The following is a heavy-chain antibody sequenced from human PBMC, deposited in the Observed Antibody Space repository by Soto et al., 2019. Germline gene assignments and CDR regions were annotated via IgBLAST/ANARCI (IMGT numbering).Heavy chain of an antibody. CDR3: ARYRGGPHAFDI. V-gene: IGHV1-46*01. Sequence: ASVKVSCKASGYTFTSYYMHWVLEAPGQGLEWMGIINPSGGSTSYAQKFQGRVSMTRDTSTSTVYMELSSLRSEDTAVYCCARYRGGPHAFDIWGQGTMVTVSS. J-gene: IGHJ3*02. CDR1: GYTFTSYY. D-gene: IGHD3-10*01. CDR2: INPSGGST.